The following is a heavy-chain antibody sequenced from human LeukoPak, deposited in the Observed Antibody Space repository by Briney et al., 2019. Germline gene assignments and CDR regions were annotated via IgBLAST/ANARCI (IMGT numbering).Heavy chain of an antibody. V-gene: IGHV3-49*03. Sequence: PGRSLRLSCTASGFTFGDYAMSWFRQAPGKGLEWVGFIRSKAYGGTTEYAASVKGRFTISRDDSKSIAYLQMNSLKTEDTAVYYRTRGDCSSTSCSSWFDPWGQGTLVTVSS. CDR2: IRSKAYGGTT. CDR1: GFTFGDYA. CDR3: TRGDCSSTSCSSWFDP. J-gene: IGHJ5*02. D-gene: IGHD2-2*01.